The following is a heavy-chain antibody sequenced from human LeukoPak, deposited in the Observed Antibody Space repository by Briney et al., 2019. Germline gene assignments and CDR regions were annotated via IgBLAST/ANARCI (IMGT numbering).Heavy chain of an antibody. J-gene: IGHJ3*02. CDR2: INPSCGST. CDR1: GGTFSSYA. V-gene: IGHV1-8*02. Sequence: ASVKVSCKASGGTFSSYAISWVRQAPGQGLEWMGIINPSCGSTSYAQKFQGRVTMTRNTSISTAYMELSSLRSEDTAVYYCARALTFQQWPTQLGAFDIWGQGTMVTVSS. D-gene: IGHD6-19*01. CDR3: ARALTFQQWPTQLGAFDI.